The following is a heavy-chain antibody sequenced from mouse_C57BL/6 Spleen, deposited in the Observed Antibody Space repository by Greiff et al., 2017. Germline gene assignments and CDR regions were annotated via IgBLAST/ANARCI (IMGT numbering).Heavy chain of an antibody. J-gene: IGHJ3*01. V-gene: IGHV1-26*01. CDR3: ARGDSLGYYGSSASWFAY. D-gene: IGHD1-1*01. CDR1: GYTFTDYY. CDR2: INPNNGGT. Sequence: EVQLQQSGPELVKPGASVKISCKASGYTFTDYYMNWVKQSHGKSLEWIGDINPNNGGTSYNQKFKGKATLTVDKSSSTAYMELRSLTSEDSAVYYCARGDSLGYYGSSASWFAYWGQGTLVTVSA.